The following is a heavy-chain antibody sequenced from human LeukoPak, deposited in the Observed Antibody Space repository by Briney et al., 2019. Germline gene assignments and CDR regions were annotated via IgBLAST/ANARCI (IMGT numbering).Heavy chain of an antibody. D-gene: IGHD3-22*01. Sequence: ASVKVSFKASGYAFTSSDINWVRQATGQGLEWMGWMNPNSGNTGYAQKFQGRVTMTRNTAISTAHMELSSLRSEDTAVYYCARDGIDYYDRSGHRTSMDVWGKGTTVTVSS. CDR2: MNPNSGNT. J-gene: IGHJ6*03. CDR3: ARDGIDYYDRSGHRTSMDV. V-gene: IGHV1-8*01. CDR1: GYAFTSSD.